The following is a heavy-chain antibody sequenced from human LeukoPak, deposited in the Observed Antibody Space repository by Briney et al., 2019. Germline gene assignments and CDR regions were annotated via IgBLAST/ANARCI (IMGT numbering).Heavy chain of an antibody. Sequence: GRSLRLSCAASGFTFSSYAMHWVRQAPGKGLGWVAVISYDGSNKYYADSVKGRFTISRDNSKNTLYLQMNSLRAEDTAVYYCARDKVRPVITVTTMVCDYWGQGTLVTVSS. J-gene: IGHJ4*02. D-gene: IGHD4-17*01. CDR1: GFTFSSYA. CDR2: ISYDGSNK. V-gene: IGHV3-30*04. CDR3: ARDKVRPVITVTTMVCDY.